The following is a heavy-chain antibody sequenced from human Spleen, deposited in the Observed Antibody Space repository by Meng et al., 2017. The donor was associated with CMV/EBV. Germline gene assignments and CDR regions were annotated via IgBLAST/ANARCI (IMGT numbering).Heavy chain of an antibody. J-gene: IGHJ6*02. Sequence: SETLSLTCSVSGGSINSGDYYWSWIRQSPGKGLEWIGYIYHSGSTYYNPSLKNRLIMSIDTSKNQFSLKLSSVTAADTAVYYCAREKRLRVEAGLGWNYYGMDVWGQGTTVTVSS. D-gene: IGHD2-15*01. CDR2: IYHSGST. CDR3: AREKRLRVEAGLGWNYYGMDV. V-gene: IGHV4-31*03. CDR1: GGSINSGDYY.